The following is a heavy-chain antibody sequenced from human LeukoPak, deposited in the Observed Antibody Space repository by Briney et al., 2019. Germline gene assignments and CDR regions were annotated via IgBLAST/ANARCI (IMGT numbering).Heavy chain of an antibody. Sequence: SETLSLTCTVSGGSLSSHFWSWIRQPPGKGLELIGHIYYTGTTYYNPSLNSRVTISLDTTRNQFSLRLTSVTAADTAVYYCARFSSGCSTASCYLTYWGQGTLVTVSS. CDR2: IYYTGTT. CDR3: ARFSSGCSTASCYLTY. V-gene: IGHV4-59*11. D-gene: IGHD2-2*01. CDR1: GGSLSSHF. J-gene: IGHJ4*02.